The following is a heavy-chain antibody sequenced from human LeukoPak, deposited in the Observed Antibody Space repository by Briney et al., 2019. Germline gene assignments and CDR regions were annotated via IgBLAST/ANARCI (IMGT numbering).Heavy chain of an antibody. Sequence: GASVKVSCKASGCTFSGYYIHWVRQAPGQGLEWMGWINPNSGATNYAQKFQGGVTLTRDTSVTTFYMEVSRLTFDDTAVYFCARYNWNDVVSALDYWGQGTLVTVSS. CDR3: ARYNWNDVVSALDY. V-gene: IGHV1-2*02. J-gene: IGHJ4*02. CDR2: INPNSGAT. CDR1: GCTFSGYY. D-gene: IGHD1-1*01.